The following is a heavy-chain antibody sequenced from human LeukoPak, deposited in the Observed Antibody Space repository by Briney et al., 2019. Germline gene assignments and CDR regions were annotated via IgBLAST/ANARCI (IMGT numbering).Heavy chain of an antibody. CDR3: ARARRDGYNYDY. CDR2: ISSSSTTI. V-gene: IGHV3-48*01. J-gene: IGHJ4*02. Sequence: GGSLRLSCAASGFTFSDYSMNWVRQAPGKGLEWVSYISSSSTTIFYADSVKGRFTISRDNSKNTLYLQMNSLRAEDTAVYYCARARRDGYNYDYWGQGTLVTVSS. CDR1: GFTFSDYS. D-gene: IGHD5-24*01.